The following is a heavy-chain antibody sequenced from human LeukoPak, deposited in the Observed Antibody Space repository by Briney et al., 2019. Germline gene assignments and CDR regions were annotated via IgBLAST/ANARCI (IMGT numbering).Heavy chain of an antibody. CDR2: INHSGST. J-gene: IGHJ4*02. CDR1: GGSFSGYY. Sequence: SETLSLTCAVYGGSFSGYYWSWIRQPPGKGLEWIGEINHSGSTNYNPSLKSRVTISVDTSKDQFSLKLSSVTAADTAVYYCARMYSSSSGLDYWGQGTLVTVSS. D-gene: IGHD6-6*01. V-gene: IGHV4-34*01. CDR3: ARMYSSSSGLDY.